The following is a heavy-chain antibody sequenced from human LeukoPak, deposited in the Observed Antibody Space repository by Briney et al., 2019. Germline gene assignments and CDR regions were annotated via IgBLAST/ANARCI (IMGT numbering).Heavy chain of an antibody. Sequence: ASVKVSCKASGYTFTSYAMNWVRQAPGQGLEWMGWINTNTGNPTYAQGFIGRFVFSLDTSVSTAYLQISSLKAEDTAVYYCAAPGNGPYYYYMDVWGKGTTVTVSS. D-gene: IGHD6-13*01. CDR1: GYTFTSYA. CDR2: INTNTGNP. CDR3: AAPGNGPYYYYMDV. V-gene: IGHV7-4-1*02. J-gene: IGHJ6*03.